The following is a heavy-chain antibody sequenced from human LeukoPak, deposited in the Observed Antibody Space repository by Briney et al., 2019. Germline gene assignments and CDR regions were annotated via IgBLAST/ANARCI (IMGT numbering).Heavy chain of an antibody. CDR3: ARDRAPTLADSNYYYYGMDV. CDR1: GGTFISYA. V-gene: IGHV1-69*13. J-gene: IGHJ6*02. CDR2: IIPIFGTA. Sequence: SVKVSCKASGGTFISYAISWARQAPGQGLEWMGGIIPIFGTANYAQKFQGRVTITADESTSTAYMELSSLRSEDTAVYYCARDRAPTLADSNYYYYGMDVWGQGTTVTVSS. D-gene: IGHD6-13*01.